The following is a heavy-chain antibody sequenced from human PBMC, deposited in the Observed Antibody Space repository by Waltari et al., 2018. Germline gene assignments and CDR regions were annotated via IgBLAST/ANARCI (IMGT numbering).Heavy chain of an antibody. V-gene: IGHV3-23*01. CDR2: TFANNGRT. CDR1: GFTFSSHP. J-gene: IGHJ5*02. CDR3: AKHYTSGWNNWFDP. D-gene: IGHD6-19*01. Sequence: EVQVFESGGDLVQPGGSLRLSCATPGFTFSSHPMSWVRQAPGKRLEWVSTFANNGRTFYADSVKGRFIISRDNSMNTLYLQMNSLRAEDTALYYCAKHYTSGWNNWFDPWGRGTLVTVSS.